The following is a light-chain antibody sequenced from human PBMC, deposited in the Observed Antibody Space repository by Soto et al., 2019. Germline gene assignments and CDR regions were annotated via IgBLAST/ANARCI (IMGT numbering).Light chain of an antibody. CDR2: GAS. CDR3: QQYGSSSWT. V-gene: IGKV3-20*01. J-gene: IGKJ1*01. CDR1: QSASSSY. Sequence: EIVLTQSPGTVSLSPGERASLSCRASQSASSSYLAWYQQQPGQAPRLLIYGASSRATGIPDRFSGSGSGTDFTLTISRLEPEDFAVYYCQQYGSSSWTFGQGTKV.